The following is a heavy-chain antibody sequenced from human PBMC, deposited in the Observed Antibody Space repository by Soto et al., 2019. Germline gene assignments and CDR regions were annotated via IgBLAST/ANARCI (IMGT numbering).Heavy chain of an antibody. D-gene: IGHD6-6*01. V-gene: IGHV3-30-3*01. J-gene: IGHJ6*02. CDR3: ARGARGQLPTYYYYGMDV. CDR2: ISYDGSNK. CDR1: GFTFSSYA. Sequence: GGSLRLSCAASGFTFSSYAMHWVRQAPGKGLEWVAVISYDGSNKYYADSVKGRFTISRDNSKNTLYLQMNSLRAEDTAMYYCARGARGQLPTYYYYGMDVWGQGTTVTVSS.